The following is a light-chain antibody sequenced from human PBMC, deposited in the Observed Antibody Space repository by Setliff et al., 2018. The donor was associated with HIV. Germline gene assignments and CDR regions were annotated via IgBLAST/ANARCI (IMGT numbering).Light chain of an antibody. CDR2: EVN. V-gene: IGLV2-23*02. J-gene: IGLJ1*01. CDR1: RSDIGTYDL. CDR3: CSYTSSTTYV. Sequence: QSVLTQPASVSGSPGQSSTISYTGTRSDIGTYDLVSWYRQYPGKAPKLIIYEVNRRPAGVSDRLSGSKSGNTASLTISGLRAEDEATYYCCSYTSSTTYVFGTGTKVTVL.